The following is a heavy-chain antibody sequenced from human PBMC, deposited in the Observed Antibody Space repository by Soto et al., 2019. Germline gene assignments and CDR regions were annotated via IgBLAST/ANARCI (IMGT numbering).Heavy chain of an antibody. Sequence: PVKVSCKASGFTFTISAVQWVRQARGQRLEWIGWIVVGSGKTNYAQKFQERVTSTRDMSTSTADMELSSLSSEDTAVYYWAAGEAVAGTYYYNYGMDVWGQRNTVT. D-gene: IGHD6-19*01. J-gene: IGHJ6*02. CDR3: AAGEAVAGTYYYNYGMDV. V-gene: IGHV1-58*01. CDR2: IVVGSGKT. CDR1: GFTFTISA.